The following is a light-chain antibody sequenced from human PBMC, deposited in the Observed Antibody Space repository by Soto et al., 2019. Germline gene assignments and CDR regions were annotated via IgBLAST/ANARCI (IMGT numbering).Light chain of an antibody. J-gene: IGKJ1*01. CDR2: GAS. CDR3: QQYASSPRT. CDR1: QSISSSY. Sequence: EIVLTQSPGTLSLSPGERATLSCRASQSISSSYLAWYQQKPGQAPRLLMYGASSRATGIPDTFSGSGSGTDFTLTISRLEPEDFAVYYCQQYASSPRTFGQGTRLEFK. V-gene: IGKV3-20*01.